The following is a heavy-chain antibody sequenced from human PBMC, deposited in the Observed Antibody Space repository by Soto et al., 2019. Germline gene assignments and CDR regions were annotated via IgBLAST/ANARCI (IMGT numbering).Heavy chain of an antibody. V-gene: IGHV3-15*01. CDR1: GFTSSNAW. CDR2: IKSKTDGGTI. CDR3: TTDSGYRTSCLYFDY. J-gene: IGHJ4*02. D-gene: IGHD5-12*01. Sequence: EVLLLESGGGLVQPGGPLRLSCAASGFTSSNAWMTWVRQAPGKGLEWVGRIKSKTDGGTIDYAAPVKGRFTVSMVASEDTLYLQMNSMKAKDPAVYYCTTDSGYRTSCLYFDYWGQVTQVTVSS.